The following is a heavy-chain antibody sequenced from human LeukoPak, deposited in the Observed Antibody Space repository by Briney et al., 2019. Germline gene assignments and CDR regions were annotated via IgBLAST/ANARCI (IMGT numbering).Heavy chain of an antibody. D-gene: IGHD4-23*01. CDR1: GGSISSGSYY. J-gene: IGHJ5*02. Sequence: SETLSRTCTVSGGSISSGSYYWSWIRQPAGKGLEWIGRIYTSGSTNYNPSLKSRVTISVDTSKNQFSLKLSSVTAADTAVYYCARVTVGWFDPWGQGTLVTVSS. CDR3: ARVTVGWFDP. V-gene: IGHV4-61*02. CDR2: IYTSGST.